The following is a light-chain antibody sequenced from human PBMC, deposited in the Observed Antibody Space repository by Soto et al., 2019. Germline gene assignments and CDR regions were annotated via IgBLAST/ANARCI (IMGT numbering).Light chain of an antibody. CDR2: GNS. CDR1: SSNIGAGYD. CDR3: QSYDSSLSTV. Sequence: VLTQPPSVSGAPGQRVTISCTGSSSNIGAGYDVHWYQQLPGTAPKLLIYGNSNRPSGVPDRFSGSKSGTSASLAISGLQAEDEADYYCQSYDSSLSTVFGTGTKVTVL. V-gene: IGLV1-40*01. J-gene: IGLJ1*01.